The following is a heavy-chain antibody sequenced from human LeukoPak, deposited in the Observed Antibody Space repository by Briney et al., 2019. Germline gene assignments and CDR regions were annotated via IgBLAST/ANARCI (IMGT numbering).Heavy chain of an antibody. D-gene: IGHD3-3*01. CDR1: GYSFTTHW. Sequence: GESLKISCKGSGYSFTTHWIGWVRQLPGKGLEWMGIIYPGDSDTRYSPSFQGQVTISADKSISTAYLQWSSLKASDTAMYYCARLAQIYGDYYYYYMDVWGKGTTVTVSS. V-gene: IGHV5-51*01. CDR3: ARLAQIYGDYYYYYMDV. CDR2: IYPGDSDT. J-gene: IGHJ6*03.